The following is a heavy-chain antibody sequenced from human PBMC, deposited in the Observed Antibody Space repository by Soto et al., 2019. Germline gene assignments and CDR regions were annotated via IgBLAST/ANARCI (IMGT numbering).Heavy chain of an antibody. V-gene: IGHV3-7*03. D-gene: IGHD3-3*02. Sequence: GGSLRLSCAASEFTFSNYWMSWVRQAPGKGLEWVANIKQDGSERYYEDSMKDRFTISRDNAKNSLYLQINSLRAEDTAVYYCARGARAIFSPGGMDVWGQGTTVTVSS. CDR3: ARGARAIFSPGGMDV. J-gene: IGHJ6*02. CDR1: EFTFSNYW. CDR2: IKQDGSER.